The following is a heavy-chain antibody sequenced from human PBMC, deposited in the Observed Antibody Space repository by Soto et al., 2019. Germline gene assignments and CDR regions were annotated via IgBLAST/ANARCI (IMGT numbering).Heavy chain of an antibody. D-gene: IGHD2-15*01. V-gene: IGHV1-24*01. CDR2: FDPEDGET. CDR3: ATDDRYCSGGSCQNWFDP. CDR1: GYTLTELS. Sequence: EASVKVSCKVSGYTLTELSMHWVRQAPGKGLEWMGGFDPEDGETIYAQKFQGRVTMTEDTSTDTAYMELSSLRSEDTAVYYCATDDRYCSGGSCQNWFDPWGQGTLVTVSS. J-gene: IGHJ5*02.